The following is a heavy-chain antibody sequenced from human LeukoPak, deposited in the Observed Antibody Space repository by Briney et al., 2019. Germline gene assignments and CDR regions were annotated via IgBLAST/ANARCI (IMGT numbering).Heavy chain of an antibody. CDR1: NYTFTDYG. Sequence: ASVKVSCKASNYTFTDYGISWVRQAPGQGLEWTGWISTYKGNTNYAQKLQGRVTLTTDTSTSTAYMELRSLRSDDTAVYYCAREKAVSFDYWGQGTLVTVSS. V-gene: IGHV1-18*01. J-gene: IGHJ4*02. D-gene: IGHD6-19*01. CDR3: AREKAVSFDY. CDR2: ISTYKGNT.